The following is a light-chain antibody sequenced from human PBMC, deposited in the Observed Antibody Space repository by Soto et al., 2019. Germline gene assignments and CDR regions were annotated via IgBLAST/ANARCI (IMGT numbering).Light chain of an antibody. J-gene: IGKJ3*01. CDR2: AAS. CDR3: QHLNSYPFT. Sequence: DIQLTQSPSFLSASVGDRVTITCRASQGINSYLAWYQQKPGKAPKLLIYAASTLQSGVPSRFSGSGSGTEFTLTSSSLHPEDFATYYCQHLNSYPFTFGPGTKVDIK. CDR1: QGINSY. V-gene: IGKV1-9*01.